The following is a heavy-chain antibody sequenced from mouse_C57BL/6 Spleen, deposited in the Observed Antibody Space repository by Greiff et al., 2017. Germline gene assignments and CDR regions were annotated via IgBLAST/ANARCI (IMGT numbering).Heavy chain of an antibody. J-gene: IGHJ1*03. CDR1: GYTFTDYY. Sequence: EVQLQQSGPELVKPGASVKISCKASGYTFTDYYMNWVKQSHGKSLEWIGDINPNNGGTSYNQKFKGKATLTVDKSSSTAYMELRSLTSEDSAVYYCARGEGLDVWGTGTTVTVSS. CDR3: ARGEGLDV. CDR2: INPNNGGT. V-gene: IGHV1-26*01.